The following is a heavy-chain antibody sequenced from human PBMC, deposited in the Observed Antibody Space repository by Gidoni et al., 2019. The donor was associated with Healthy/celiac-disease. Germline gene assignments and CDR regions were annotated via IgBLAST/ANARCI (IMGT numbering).Heavy chain of an antibody. D-gene: IGHD3-10*01. Sequence: QVQLVQSGPEVKKPGASVKVSCKASGYTFTSEGIRCLRQAPGQGLEWMGWLSAYNGNTNDAQKLQGRVTMTTDTSTSTAYMELRSLRSDDTAVYYCARPMVRGVISGYYGMDVWGQGTTVTVSS. CDR3: ARPMVRGVISGYYGMDV. J-gene: IGHJ6*02. V-gene: IGHV1-18*01. CDR2: LSAYNGNT. CDR1: GYTFTSEG.